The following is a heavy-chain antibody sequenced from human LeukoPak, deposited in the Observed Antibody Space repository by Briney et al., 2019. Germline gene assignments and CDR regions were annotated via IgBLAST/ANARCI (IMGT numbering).Heavy chain of an antibody. Sequence: GRSLRLSCAASGFTFSGYAMHWVRQAPGKGLEWVAVISYDGSNKYYADSVKGRFTISRDNSKNTLYLQMNSLRAEDTAVYYCARDPNYYGSGSYPHWFDPWGQVTLVTVSS. D-gene: IGHD3-10*01. V-gene: IGHV3-30*04. CDR3: ARDPNYYGSGSYPHWFDP. CDR2: ISYDGSNK. CDR1: GFTFSGYA. J-gene: IGHJ5*02.